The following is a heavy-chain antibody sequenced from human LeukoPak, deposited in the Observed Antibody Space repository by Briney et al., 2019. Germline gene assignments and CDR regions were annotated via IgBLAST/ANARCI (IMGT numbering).Heavy chain of an antibody. CDR1: GGSFSGYY. Sequence: SETLSLTCAVYGGSFSGYYWSWVRQPPGKGLEWIGEINHSGSTNYNPSLKSRVTISVDTSKNQFSLKLSSVTAADTAVYYCARTPRSMSYYFDYWGQGTLVTVSS. V-gene: IGHV4-34*01. CDR3: ARTPRSMSYYFDY. CDR2: INHSGST. J-gene: IGHJ4*02.